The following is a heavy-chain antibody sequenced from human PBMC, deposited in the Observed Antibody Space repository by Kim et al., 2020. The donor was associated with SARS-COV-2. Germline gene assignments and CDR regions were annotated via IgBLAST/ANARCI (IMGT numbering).Heavy chain of an antibody. Sequence: GGSLRLSCAASGFTFSSYGMHWVRQAPGKGLEWVAVISDDGSNKYYADSVKGRFTISRDNSKNTLYLQMNSLRAEDTAVYYCARDRGLSSGWDFDYWGQGTLVTVSS. CDR1: GFTFSSYG. CDR3: ARDRGLSSGWDFDY. CDR2: ISDDGSNK. J-gene: IGHJ4*02. D-gene: IGHD6-19*01. V-gene: IGHV3-33*05.